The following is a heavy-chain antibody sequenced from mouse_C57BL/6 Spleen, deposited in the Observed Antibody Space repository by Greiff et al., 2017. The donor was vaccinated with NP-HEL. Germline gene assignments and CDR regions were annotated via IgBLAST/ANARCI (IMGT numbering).Heavy chain of an antibody. J-gene: IGHJ3*01. V-gene: IGHV1-5*01. CDR1: GYTFTSYW. Sequence: VQLQQSGTVLARPGASVKMSCKTSGYTFTSYWMHWVKQRPGQGLEWIGAIYPGNSDTSYNQKFKGKAKLTAVTSASTAYMELSSLTNEDSAVYYCTRKDSSGYSWFAYWGQGTLVTVSA. CDR2: IYPGNSDT. D-gene: IGHD3-2*02. CDR3: TRKDSSGYSWFAY.